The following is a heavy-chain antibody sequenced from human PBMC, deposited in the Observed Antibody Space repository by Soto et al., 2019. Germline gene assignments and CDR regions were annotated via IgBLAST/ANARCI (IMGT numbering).Heavy chain of an antibody. CDR1: GGSFSGYY. J-gene: IGHJ5*02. D-gene: IGHD2-2*01. CDR2: INHSGST. CDR3: ARVYCSSTSCYSTFGP. Sequence: SETLSLTCAVYGGSFSGYYWSWIRQPPGKGLEWIGEINHSGSTNYNPSLKSRVTISVDTSKNQFSLKLSSVTAADTAVYYCARVYCSSTSCYSTFGPWGQGTLVTVSS. V-gene: IGHV4-34*01.